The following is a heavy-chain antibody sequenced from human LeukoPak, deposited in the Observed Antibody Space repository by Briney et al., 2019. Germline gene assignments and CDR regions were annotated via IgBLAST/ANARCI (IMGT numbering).Heavy chain of an antibody. Sequence: PSETLSLTCAVYGGSFSGYYWSWIRQPPGEGLEWIGEINHSGSTNYNPSLKSRVTISIDTSKNQFSLKLSSVTAADTAVYYCARWVVPAAQFDYWGQGTLVTVSS. J-gene: IGHJ4*02. CDR2: INHSGST. CDR3: ARWVVPAAQFDY. CDR1: GGSFSGYY. D-gene: IGHD2-2*01. V-gene: IGHV4-34*01.